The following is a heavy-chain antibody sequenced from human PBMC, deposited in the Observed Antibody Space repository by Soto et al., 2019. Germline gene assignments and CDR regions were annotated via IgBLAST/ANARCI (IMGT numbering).Heavy chain of an antibody. CDR1: GFTFSSYS. CDR3: ARDGEVRFLEWLWFDP. V-gene: IGHV3-21*01. D-gene: IGHD3-3*01. CDR2: ISSSSSYI. Sequence: EVQLVESGGGLVKPGGSLRLSCAASGFTFSSYSMNWVRQAPGKGLEWVSSISSSSSYIYYADSVKGRFTISRDNAKNSLYLQMNSVRAEDTAVYYCARDGEVRFLEWLWFDPWGQGTLVTVSS. J-gene: IGHJ5*02.